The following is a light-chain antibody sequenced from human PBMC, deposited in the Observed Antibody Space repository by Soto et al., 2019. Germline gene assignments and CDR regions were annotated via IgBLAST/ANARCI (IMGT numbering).Light chain of an antibody. V-gene: IGKV1-27*01. CDR2: AAS. CDR3: QKYDSALGP. Sequence: DIQMTQSPSSLSASVGDRVTITCRATQGISNYLAWYQQKPGKVPKLLIYAASTLQSGVPSRFSGSGSGTDFTLTISSLQPEDVATYYWQKYDSALGPFGQRTTVDIX. CDR1: QGISNY. J-gene: IGKJ1*01.